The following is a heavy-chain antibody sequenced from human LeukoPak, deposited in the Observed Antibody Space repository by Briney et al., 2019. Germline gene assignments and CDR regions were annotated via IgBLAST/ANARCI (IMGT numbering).Heavy chain of an antibody. Sequence: PGGSLRLSCAASGFTFSSYAMSWVRQAPGKGLEWVSGISGGDGNTYYADSVKGRFTISRDNSKNTLYLQMNSLRAEDTAVYYCAKAWISTSSLLGSWYWGQGTLVTVSA. J-gene: IGHJ4*02. V-gene: IGHV3-23*01. CDR1: GFTFSSYA. CDR2: ISGGDGNT. D-gene: IGHD6-6*01. CDR3: AKAWISTSSLLGSWY.